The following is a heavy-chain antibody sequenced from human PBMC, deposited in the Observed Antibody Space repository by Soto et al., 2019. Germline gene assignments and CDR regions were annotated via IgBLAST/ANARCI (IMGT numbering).Heavy chain of an antibody. CDR2: ISYDGSNK. J-gene: IGHJ4*02. Sequence: QVQLVESGGGVVQPGRSLRLSCAASGFTFSSYAMHWVRQAPGKGLEWVAVISYDGSNKYYADSVKGRFTISRDNSKNPLYRQMKSLRAKDTAVDYCARDGGSSSNMDYGGQGTLVTVSS. D-gene: IGHD2-15*01. CDR3: ARDGGSSSNMDY. CDR1: GFTFSSYA. V-gene: IGHV3-30-3*01.